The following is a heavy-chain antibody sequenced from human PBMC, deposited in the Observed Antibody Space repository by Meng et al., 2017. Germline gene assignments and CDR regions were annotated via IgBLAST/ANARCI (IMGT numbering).Heavy chain of an antibody. CDR1: GHTFTDHY. CDR3: TRGGDYGDYLDW. CDR2: IHPNSGDT. J-gene: IGHJ4*02. Sequence: QVQFVQSGAEVKSPGASVRLSCEAYGHTFTDHYLHWVRQAPGQGPEWMGRIHPNSGDTDYAQKFRGKVTMTRDTSIRTAYMELIRLISDDTAVYYCTRGGDYGDYLDWWGQGTLVTVSS. V-gene: IGHV1-2*06. D-gene: IGHD4-17*01.